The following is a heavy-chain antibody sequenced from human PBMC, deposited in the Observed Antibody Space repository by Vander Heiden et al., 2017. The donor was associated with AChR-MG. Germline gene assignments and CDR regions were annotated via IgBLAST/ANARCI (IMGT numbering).Heavy chain of an antibody. Sequence: EVQLVASGGGLVQPGGSLRLSCAASGFTFSSDSMNWVRQATGKGLGWVSYISSSSSTIDYADSVKGRFTISRDNAKNSLYLQMNSLRDEDTAVYYCARESVAGSGYYYGMDVWGQGTTVTVSS. V-gene: IGHV3-48*02. CDR2: ISSSSSTI. CDR1: GFTFSSDS. CDR3: ARESVAGSGYYYGMDV. J-gene: IGHJ6*02. D-gene: IGHD6-19*01.